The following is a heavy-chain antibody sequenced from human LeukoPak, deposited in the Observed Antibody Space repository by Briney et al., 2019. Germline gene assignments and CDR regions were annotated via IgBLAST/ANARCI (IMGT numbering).Heavy chain of an antibody. CDR2: IYTSGST. V-gene: IGHV4-4*07. CDR1: GGSFSGYY. D-gene: IGHD5-18*01. Sequence: SETLSLTCAVYGGSFSGYYWSWIRQPAGKGLEWIGRIYTSGSTNYNPSLKSRVTISVDTSKNQFSLKLSSVTAADTAVYYCARDVSERGYSYGNYYYYYYMDVWGKGTTVTISS. CDR3: ARDVSERGYSYGNYYYYYYMDV. J-gene: IGHJ6*03.